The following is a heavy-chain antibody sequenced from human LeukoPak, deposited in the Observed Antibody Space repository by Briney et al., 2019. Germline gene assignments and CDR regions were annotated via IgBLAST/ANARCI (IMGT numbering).Heavy chain of an antibody. CDR2: IKTDGTYT. CDR3: VADLGDYADF. CDR1: GFTFSRYW. V-gene: IGHV3-74*01. Sequence: PGGSLILSCAASGFTFSRYWMHWVRQAPGEGLVWVSRIKTDGTYTSNADSVKGRFTISRDNAKSTLYLQMNSLRVEDTAVYYCVADLGDYADFWGQGTLVTVSS. J-gene: IGHJ4*02.